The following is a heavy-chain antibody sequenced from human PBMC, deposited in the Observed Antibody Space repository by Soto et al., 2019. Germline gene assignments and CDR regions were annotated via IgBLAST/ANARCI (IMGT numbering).Heavy chain of an antibody. CDR3: ARVECSTTTCYDYGFAV. Sequence: QVHLEESGGGVVQPGGSLRLSCAGSGFDFSGYTIHWVRQAPGKGLEWVAVISYDGSDKYYADSVKGRFTISRDNAKKTLYLQMNSLRIEDTAVYYCARVECSTTTCYDYGFAVWGQGTTVTVSS. J-gene: IGHJ6*02. CDR1: GFDFSGYT. V-gene: IGHV3-30-3*01. CDR2: ISYDGSDK. D-gene: IGHD2-2*01.